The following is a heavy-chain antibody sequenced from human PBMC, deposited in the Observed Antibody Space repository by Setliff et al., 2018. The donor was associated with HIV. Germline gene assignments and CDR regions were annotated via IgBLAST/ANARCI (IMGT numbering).Heavy chain of an antibody. CDR2: ISTGGSGGST. V-gene: IGHV3-23*01. CDR3: AKDRYYDSSGSPFDY. CDR1: SSYA. Sequence: PGGSLRLSCAASSSYAMSWVRQAPGKGLEWVSSISTGGSGGSTYYADSVKGRFTISRDNSKNTLYLQMNSLRAEDTAVYYCAKDRYYDSSGSPFDYRGQGTLVTVSS. J-gene: IGHJ4*02. D-gene: IGHD3-22*01.